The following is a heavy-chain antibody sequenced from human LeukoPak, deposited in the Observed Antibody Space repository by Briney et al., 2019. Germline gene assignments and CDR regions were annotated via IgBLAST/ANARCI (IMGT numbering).Heavy chain of an antibody. CDR2: INDDGSST. J-gene: IGHJ4*02. Sequence: GGSLRLSCAASGFTFNSYWLHWVRQAPGKGLLWVSRINDDGSSTSYADFVKGRFTISRDNAKNSLYLQMNSLRAEDTAVYYCASSARYCTGGSCLDKWGQGTLVTVSS. V-gene: IGHV3-74*01. CDR3: ASSARYCTGGSCLDK. CDR1: GFTFNSYW. D-gene: IGHD2-8*02.